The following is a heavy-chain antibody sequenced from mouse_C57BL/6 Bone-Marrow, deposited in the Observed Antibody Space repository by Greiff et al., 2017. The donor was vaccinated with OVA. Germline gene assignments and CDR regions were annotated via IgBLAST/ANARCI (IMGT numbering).Heavy chain of an antibody. J-gene: IGHJ4*01. CDR2: LYPGSGST. CDR1: GYTFTSYW. D-gene: IGHD1-1*01. Sequence: QVQLQQPGAELVKPGASVKLSCKASGYTFTSYWITWVKQRPGQGLEWIGDLYPGSGSTNYNEKFKSKATLTVDTSSSTAYMQLSSRTSEDSSVYYCARSGYYSSEGAMDYWGQGTSVTVSS. CDR3: ARSGYYSSEGAMDY. V-gene: IGHV1-55*01.